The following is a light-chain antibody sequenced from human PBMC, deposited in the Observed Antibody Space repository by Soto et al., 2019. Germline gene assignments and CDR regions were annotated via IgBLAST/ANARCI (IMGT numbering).Light chain of an antibody. V-gene: IGKV3-20*01. Sequence: EIVLTQSPGTLSLSPGERATPSCRASQSVSHNYLAWYQQKPGQAPRLRIYGASNRATGIPDRFSGSGSGTDFTLTISRLEPEDFAVYYCQQYGSSGTFGQGTKVDI. CDR3: QQYGSSGT. CDR2: GAS. CDR1: QSVSHNY. J-gene: IGKJ1*01.